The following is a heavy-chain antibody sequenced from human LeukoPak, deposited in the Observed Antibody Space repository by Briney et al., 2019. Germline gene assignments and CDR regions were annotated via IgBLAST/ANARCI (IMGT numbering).Heavy chain of an antibody. Sequence: SSETLSLTCSVSGYSISSGHYWGWLRQPPGKGLEWVANINQDGSEKYYVDSVKGRFTISRDNAKNLLFLQMNSLRAEDTAVYYCAGAVGIDYWGQGTLVTVSS. J-gene: IGHJ4*02. CDR1: GYSISSGHY. V-gene: IGHV3-7*01. CDR3: AGAVGIDY. D-gene: IGHD6-13*01. CDR2: INQDGSEK.